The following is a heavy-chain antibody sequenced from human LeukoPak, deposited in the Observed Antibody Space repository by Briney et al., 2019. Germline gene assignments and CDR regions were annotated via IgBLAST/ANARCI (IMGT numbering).Heavy chain of an antibody. V-gene: IGHV3-49*04. CDR2: IRSKAYGGTT. CDR1: GFTFGDYV. J-gene: IGHJ4*02. D-gene: IGHD3-22*01. Sequence: GGSLRLSCTGSGFTFGDYVMSWVRQAPGKGLEWVGFIRSKAYGGTTEYAASVKGRFTISRDDSKSIAYLQMNSLKTEDTAVYYCTRSTPYYYDSSGYYQNFVYWGQGTLVTVSS. CDR3: TRSTPYYYDSSGYYQNFVY.